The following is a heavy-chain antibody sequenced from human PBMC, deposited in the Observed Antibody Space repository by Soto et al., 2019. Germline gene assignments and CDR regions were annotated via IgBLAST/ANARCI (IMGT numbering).Heavy chain of an antibody. CDR3: AKDLHQWLTPPDYYYGMDV. J-gene: IGHJ6*02. CDR1: GFTFSSYG. D-gene: IGHD5-12*01. V-gene: IGHV3-30*18. Sequence: QVQLVESGGGVVQPGRSLRLSCAASGFTFSSYGMHWVRQAPGKGLEWVAVISYDGSNKYYADSVKGRFTISRDNSKNTLYLQMNSLRAEDTAVYYCAKDLHQWLTPPDYYYGMDVWGQGTTVTVSS. CDR2: ISYDGSNK.